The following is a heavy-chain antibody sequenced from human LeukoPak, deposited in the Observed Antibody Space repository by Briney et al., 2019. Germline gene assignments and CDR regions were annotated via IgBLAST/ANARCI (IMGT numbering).Heavy chain of an antibody. CDR2: IYHSGST. Sequence: PSGTLSLTCAVSGGSISSSNWWSWVRQPPGQGLAWIGEIYHSGSTNYNPSLKSRVTISVDKSKNQFSLKLSSVTAADTAVYYCASSVTDYETGHGDYFDYWGQGTLVTVSS. V-gene: IGHV4-4*02. CDR1: GGSISSSNW. D-gene: IGHD3-16*01. J-gene: IGHJ4*02. CDR3: ASSVTDYETGHGDYFDY.